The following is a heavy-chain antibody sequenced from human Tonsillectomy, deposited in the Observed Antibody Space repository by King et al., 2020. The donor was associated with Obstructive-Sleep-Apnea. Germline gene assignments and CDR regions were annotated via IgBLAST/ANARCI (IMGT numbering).Heavy chain of an antibody. D-gene: IGHD2-15*01. V-gene: IGHV4-31*03. CDR1: GGSISSGDYY. CDR2: IIYSGSA. J-gene: IGHJ4*02. CDR3: ARAPGGYYIFDY. Sequence: VQLQESGPGLVKPSQTLSLTCTVSGGSISSGDYYWTWIRQHPGKGLEWMGYIIYSGSAYYNPSLKSRLSISVDTSKNQFSLKLSSVTAADTAVYYCARAPGGYYIFDYWGQGTLVTVSS.